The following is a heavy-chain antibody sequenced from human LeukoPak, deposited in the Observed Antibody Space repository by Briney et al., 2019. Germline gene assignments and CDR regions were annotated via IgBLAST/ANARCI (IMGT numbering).Heavy chain of an antibody. Sequence: PGGSLRLSCAASGFTFSSYEMNWVRQAPGKGLEWVSYISSSGTRTYYADSVKGRFTISRDNAKNSLYLQMNSLRAEDTAVYYCARDNPPVSYGMDVWGQGTTVTVSS. J-gene: IGHJ6*02. CDR1: GFTFSSYE. V-gene: IGHV3-48*03. CDR3: ARDNPPVSYGMDV. D-gene: IGHD1-14*01. CDR2: ISSSGTRT.